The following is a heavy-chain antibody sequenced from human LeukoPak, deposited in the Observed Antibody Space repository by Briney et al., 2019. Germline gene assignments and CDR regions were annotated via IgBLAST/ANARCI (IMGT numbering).Heavy chain of an antibody. CDR3: AGGYSYGDNWFDP. CDR2: IYTSGST. Sequence: SGTLSLTCTVSGGSISSYYWSWIRQPAGKGLEWIGRIYTSGSTNYNPSLKSRVTMSVDRSKNQFSLKLSSVTAADTAVYYCAGGYSYGDNWFDPWGQGTLVTVSS. CDR1: GGSISSYY. J-gene: IGHJ5*02. D-gene: IGHD5-18*01. V-gene: IGHV4-4*07.